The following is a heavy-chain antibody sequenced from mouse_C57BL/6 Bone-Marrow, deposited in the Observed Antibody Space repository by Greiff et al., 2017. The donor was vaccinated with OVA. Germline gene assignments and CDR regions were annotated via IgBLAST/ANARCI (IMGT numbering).Heavy chain of an antibody. CDR1: GYTFTSYW. D-gene: IGHD1-1*01. J-gene: IGHJ4*01. V-gene: IGHV1-64*01. CDR2: IHPNSGST. Sequence: QVQLQQPGAELVKPGASVKLSCKASGYTFTSYWMHWVKQRPGQGLEWIGMIHPNSGSTNYNEKFKSKATLTVDKSSSTAYMQLSSLTSEDSAVYYCATPPITTVVATDYYAMDYWGQGTSVTVSS. CDR3: ATPPITTVVATDYYAMDY.